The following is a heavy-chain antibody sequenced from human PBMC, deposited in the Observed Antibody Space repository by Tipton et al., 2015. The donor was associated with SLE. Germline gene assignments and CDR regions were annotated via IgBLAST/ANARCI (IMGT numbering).Heavy chain of an antibody. V-gene: IGHV4-31*02. J-gene: IGHJ4*02. CDR2: ISYSGST. D-gene: IGHD3-16*01. Sequence: LRLSCTVSGVSISSSNHYWGWIRQYPGKGLEWIGYISYSGSTYYNPSLKSRITISVDTSQNQFSLKLSSVTAADTAVYYCARFMISVGFDYWGQGTLVTVSS. CDR1: GVSISSSNHY. CDR3: ARFMISVGFDY.